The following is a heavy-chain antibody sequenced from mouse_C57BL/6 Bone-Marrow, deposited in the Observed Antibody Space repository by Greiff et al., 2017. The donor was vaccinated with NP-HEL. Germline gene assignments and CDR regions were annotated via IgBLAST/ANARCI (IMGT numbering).Heavy chain of an antibody. D-gene: IGHD1-1*01. CDR2: IYPGDGDT. V-gene: IGHV1-80*01. Sequence: QVQLQQSGAELVKPGASVKISCKASGYAFSSYWMNWVKQRPGKGLEWIGQIYPGDGDTNYNGKFKGKATLTADKSSSTAYMQLSSLTSEDSAVYFCARGLYYYGRGFDYWGQGTTLTVSS. J-gene: IGHJ2*01. CDR3: ARGLYYYGRGFDY. CDR1: GYAFSSYW.